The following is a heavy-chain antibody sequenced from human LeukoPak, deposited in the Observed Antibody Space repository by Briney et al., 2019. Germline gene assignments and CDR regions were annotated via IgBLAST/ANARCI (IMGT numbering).Heavy chain of an antibody. J-gene: IGHJ4*02. CDR2: IDWDDDT. D-gene: IGHD6-13*01. V-gene: IGHV2-70*11. Sequence: SGPTLVKPTQTLTLTCTFSGFSLSTSGMCVSWIRQPPGKALEWLARIDWDDDTWYNTSLKTRLTISKDTSQNQVVLTMTTMDPVDTATYYCARNAHETAAGDFDYWGQGTLVTVSS. CDR1: GFSLSTSGMC. CDR3: ARNAHETAAGDFDY.